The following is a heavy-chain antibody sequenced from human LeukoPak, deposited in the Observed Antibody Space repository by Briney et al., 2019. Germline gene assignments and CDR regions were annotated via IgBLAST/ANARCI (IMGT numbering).Heavy chain of an antibody. J-gene: IGHJ4*02. CDR3: ARDTVNGPFVVSLDY. Sequence: PGGSLRLSCAASGFTFSSREMNWVRQAPGKGLEWLSHISSGGNVEYYLDSVRGRFTMSRDNARSLVFLQMNSLRAEDTAVYYCARDTVNGPFVVSLDYWGQGALVTVSS. V-gene: IGHV3-48*03. CDR2: ISSGGNVE. CDR1: GFTFSSRE. D-gene: IGHD2-8*01.